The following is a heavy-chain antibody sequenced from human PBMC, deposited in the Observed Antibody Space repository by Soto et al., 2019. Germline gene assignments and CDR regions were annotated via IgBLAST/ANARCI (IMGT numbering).Heavy chain of an antibody. D-gene: IGHD3-22*01. J-gene: IGHJ4*01. Sequence: QPVGSLRLSCASSVFTFASYSMNCVRHSPGKWLEWVSVISGSGDYTYYADSVKGRFTISRDNSKNTLYLQINSLRAEDTAVYYCAKDITMTKWRYFDYWGHGTLVTVSS. CDR3: AKDITMTKWRYFDY. V-gene: IGHV3-23*01. CDR2: ISGSGDYT. CDR1: VFTFASYS.